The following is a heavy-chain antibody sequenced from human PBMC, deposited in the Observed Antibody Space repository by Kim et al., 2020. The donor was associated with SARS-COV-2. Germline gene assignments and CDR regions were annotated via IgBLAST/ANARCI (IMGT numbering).Heavy chain of an antibody. D-gene: IGHD6-13*01. V-gene: IGHV4-30-2*01. Sequence: SETLSLTCAVSGGSISSGGYSWSWIRQPPGKGLEWIGYIYHSGSTYYNPSLKSRVTISVDRSKNQFSLKLSSVTAADTAVYYCARDEGKDWGQGTLVTVSS. CDR2: IYHSGST. CDR3: ARDEGKD. J-gene: IGHJ4*02. CDR1: GGSISSGGYS.